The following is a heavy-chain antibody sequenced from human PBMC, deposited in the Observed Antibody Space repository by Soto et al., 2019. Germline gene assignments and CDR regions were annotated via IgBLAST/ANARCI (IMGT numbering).Heavy chain of an antibody. D-gene: IGHD2-15*01. CDR1: GFSLSTSGVG. CDR3: AHRPSYCSGGSCYSGFDY. V-gene: IGHV2-5*02. CDR2: IYWDDDK. Sequence: QITLKESGPTLVKPTQTLTLTCTFSGFSLSTSGVGVCWIRQPPGKALEWLALIYWDDDKRYSPSLKSRLTITKDTSKNQVVIKMTNKDPVDTATYYCAHRPSYCSGGSCYSGFDYWGQGTLVTVSS. J-gene: IGHJ4*02.